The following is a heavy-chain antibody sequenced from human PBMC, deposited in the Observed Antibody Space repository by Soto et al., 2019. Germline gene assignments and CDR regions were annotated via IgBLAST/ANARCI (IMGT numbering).Heavy chain of an antibody. CDR1: GFTFSSYS. D-gene: IGHD2-2*01. CDR2: ISSSSSYI. J-gene: IGHJ6*03. Sequence: GGSLRLSCAASGFTFSSYSMNWVRQAPGKGLEWVSSISSSSSYIYYADSVKGRFTISRDNAKNSLYLQMNSLRAEDMAVYYCALGGSSSTSWSLTTYYYYYMDVWGKGTTVTVSS. CDR3: ALGGSSSTSWSLTTYYYYYMDV. V-gene: IGHV3-21*06.